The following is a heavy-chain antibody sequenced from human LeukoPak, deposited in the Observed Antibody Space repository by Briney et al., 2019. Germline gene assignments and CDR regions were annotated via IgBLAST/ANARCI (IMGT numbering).Heavy chain of an antibody. Sequence: SQTLSLTCAISGDGVSSNSAAWNWIRQSPSRGLEWLGRTFYRSKCFNDYAVSVKSRITINPDTSKNQFSLQLNSVTPEDTAVYYCARGRGYCSGGSCSYDAFDIWGQGTMVTVSS. J-gene: IGHJ3*02. D-gene: IGHD2-15*01. CDR3: ARGRGYCSGGSCSYDAFDI. V-gene: IGHV6-1*01. CDR1: GDGVSSNSAA. CDR2: TFYRSKCFN.